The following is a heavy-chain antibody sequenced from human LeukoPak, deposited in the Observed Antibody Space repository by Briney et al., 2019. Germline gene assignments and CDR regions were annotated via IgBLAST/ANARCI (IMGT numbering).Heavy chain of an antibody. CDR1: GYTLTELS. CDR3: ATSTIFGVAPYYYYYYMDV. CDR2: FDPEDGET. V-gene: IGHV1-24*01. Sequence: ASVKVSCKVSGYTLTELSMHWVRQAPGKGLEWMGGFDPEDGETIYAQKFQGRVNMTEDTSTDTAYMELSSLRSEDTAVYYCATSTIFGVAPYYYYYYMDVWGKGTTVTVSS. J-gene: IGHJ6*03. D-gene: IGHD3-3*01.